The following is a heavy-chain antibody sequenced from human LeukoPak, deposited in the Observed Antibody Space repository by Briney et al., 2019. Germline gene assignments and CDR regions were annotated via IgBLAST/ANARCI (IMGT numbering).Heavy chain of an antibody. D-gene: IGHD4-11*01. V-gene: IGHV1-69*04. CDR3: ARDKISQVGPLPITTDY. J-gene: IGHJ4*02. CDR1: GGTFSSYA. CDR2: IIPILGIA. Sequence: SVKVSCKASGGTFSSYAISWVRQAPGQGLEWMGRIIPILGIANYAQKFQGRVTITADKSTSTAYMELSSLRSEDTAVYYCARDKISQVGPLPITTDYWGQGTLVTVSS.